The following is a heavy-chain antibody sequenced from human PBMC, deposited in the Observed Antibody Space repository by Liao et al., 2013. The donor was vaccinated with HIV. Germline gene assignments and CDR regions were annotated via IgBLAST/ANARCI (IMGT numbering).Heavy chain of an antibody. V-gene: IGHV4-61*02. CDR3: ARVDQYYDYWRGYENWFDP. Sequence: QVQLQESGPGLVKPSQTLSLTCNVSGGAISSGSNYWSWIRQPAGKGLEWIGRIYTSGSANYNPSLKSRVTISVDTSKNQFSLKLSSVTAADTAVYYCARVDQYYDYWRGYENWFDPWGQGTLVTVSS. CDR1: GGAISSGSNY. CDR2: IYTSGSA. J-gene: IGHJ5*02. D-gene: IGHD3-3*01.